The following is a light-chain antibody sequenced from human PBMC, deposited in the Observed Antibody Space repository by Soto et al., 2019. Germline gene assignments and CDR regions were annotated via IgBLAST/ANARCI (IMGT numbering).Light chain of an antibody. Sequence: EIVLTQSPATRSLSPGERRTLSCRASQSVSSYLAWYQQKPGQAPRLLIYDASNRATGIPARFSGSGSGTDFTLTISSLEPEDFAVYYCQQRSNWSITFGQGTRLEI. CDR3: QQRSNWSIT. V-gene: IGKV3-11*01. J-gene: IGKJ5*01. CDR1: QSVSSY. CDR2: DAS.